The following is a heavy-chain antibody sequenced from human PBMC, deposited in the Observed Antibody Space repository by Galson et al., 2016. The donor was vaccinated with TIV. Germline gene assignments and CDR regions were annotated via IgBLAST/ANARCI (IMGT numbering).Heavy chain of an antibody. CDR1: GYTLTSYD. J-gene: IGHJ1*01. CDR3: IRGHTISRRGKYCHH. CDR2: MNPNSGNT. V-gene: IGHV1-8*01. D-gene: IGHD4-17*01. Sequence: SCKGSGYTLTSYDINWVRQATGQGLEWMGWMNPNSGNTGYAQDLQGRVTMTRDTSISTAYMELSSVRSEDTAVDYCIRGHTISRRGKYCHHWGQGTLVTVSS.